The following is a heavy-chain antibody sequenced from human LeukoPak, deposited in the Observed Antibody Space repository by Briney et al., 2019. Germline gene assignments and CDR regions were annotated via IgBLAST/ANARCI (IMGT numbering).Heavy chain of an antibody. CDR3: ARDAGDSSGYYWGWAFDI. V-gene: IGHV4-34*01. D-gene: IGHD3-22*01. Sequence: SETLSLTCAVYGGSFSGYYWSWIRQPPGKGLEWIGEINHSGSTNYNPSLKSRVTISVDTSKNQFSLKLSSVTAADTAVYYCARDAGDSSGYYWGWAFDIWGQGTMVTVSS. CDR1: GGSFSGYY. J-gene: IGHJ3*02. CDR2: INHSGST.